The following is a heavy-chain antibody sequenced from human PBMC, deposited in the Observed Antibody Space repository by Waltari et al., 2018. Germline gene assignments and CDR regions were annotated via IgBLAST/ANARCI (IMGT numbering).Heavy chain of an antibody. V-gene: IGHV4-39*01. CDR1: GGSITTNLHY. CDR2: IYYSGAT. CDR3: ATYVGASIGTAAFDV. D-gene: IGHD3-16*01. Sequence: QLHLHESGPGLVQPSETLSLTCSVSGGSITTNLHYWVWFRQPPGKGLEWTATIYYSGATYTSPSLKSRLTISVDTFKNQFSLKLSSVTAADTAVYYCATYVGASIGTAAFDVWGQGTMVTVSS. J-gene: IGHJ3*01.